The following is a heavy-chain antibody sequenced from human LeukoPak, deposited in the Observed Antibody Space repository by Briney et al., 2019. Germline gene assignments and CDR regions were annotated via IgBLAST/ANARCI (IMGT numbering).Heavy chain of an antibody. CDR2: IDPSDSHT. Sequence: KSGESLKISCKGSRYRFTSYWISWVRQMPGKGLEWMGRIDPSDSHTNYSPSFQGHVTISADKSISTAYLQWSSMKASDTAMYYCARHVYCSSTSCYAAFDIWGQGTMVTVSS. V-gene: IGHV5-10-1*01. CDR1: RYRFTSYW. D-gene: IGHD2-2*01. CDR3: ARHVYCSSTSCYAAFDI. J-gene: IGHJ3*02.